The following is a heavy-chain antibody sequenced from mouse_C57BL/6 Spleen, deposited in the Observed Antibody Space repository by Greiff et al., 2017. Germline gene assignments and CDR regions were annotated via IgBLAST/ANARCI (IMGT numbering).Heavy chain of an antibody. CDR3: TTYYYGSSSYAMDY. CDR2: IDPENGDT. J-gene: IGHJ4*01. Sequence: VQLQQSGAELVRPGASVKMSCTASGFNIKDDYMNWVKQRPEQGLEWIGWIDPENGDTEYASKFQGKATITADTSSNTAYLQLSSLTSEDTAVYYCTTYYYGSSSYAMDYGCQETSVTVSS. V-gene: IGHV14-4*01. D-gene: IGHD1-1*01. CDR1: GFNIKDDY.